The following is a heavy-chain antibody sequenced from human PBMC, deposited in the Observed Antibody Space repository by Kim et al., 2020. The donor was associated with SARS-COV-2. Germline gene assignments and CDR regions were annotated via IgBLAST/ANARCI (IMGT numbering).Heavy chain of an antibody. D-gene: IGHD1-26*01. V-gene: IGHV3-53*01. Sequence: GGSLRLSCAASGFTVSSNYMSWVRQAPGKGLEWVSVIYSGDRTYYADSVKGRFTISRDNSKNTLYLQMNSLRAEDTAVYYCARMPSGRDRYFQHWGQGSLVTVSS. CDR3: ARMPSGRDRYFQH. CDR1: GFTVSSNY. J-gene: IGHJ1*01. CDR2: IYSGDRT.